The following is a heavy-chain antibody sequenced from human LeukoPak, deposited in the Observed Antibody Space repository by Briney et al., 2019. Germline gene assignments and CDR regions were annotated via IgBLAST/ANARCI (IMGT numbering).Heavy chain of an antibody. CDR2: INANSGGT. Sequence: GASVKVSCKTSGYIFTDYYMHWVRQAPGQGLEWMGRINANSGGTNYAQKFQGRVSLTRDTSISTAYMELSRLRSDDTAVYYWARAAGYCSGGTCLYYFDYWGQGTLVTVSS. V-gene: IGHV1-2*06. D-gene: IGHD2-15*01. J-gene: IGHJ4*02. CDR3: ARAAGYCSGGTCLYYFDY. CDR1: GYIFTDYY.